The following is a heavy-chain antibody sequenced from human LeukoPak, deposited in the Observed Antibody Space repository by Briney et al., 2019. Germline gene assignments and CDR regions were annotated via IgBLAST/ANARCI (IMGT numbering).Heavy chain of an antibody. CDR1: GGTFSSYA. Sequence: ASVKVSCKASGGTFSSYAISWVRQAPGQGLEWMGGIIPIFGTANYAQKFQGRVTITADESTSTAYMELSSLRSEDTAVYYCERDVVVVAAPSGAFDIWGQGTMVTVSS. CDR3: ERDVVVVAAPSGAFDI. D-gene: IGHD2-15*01. J-gene: IGHJ3*02. V-gene: IGHV1-69*01. CDR2: IIPIFGTA.